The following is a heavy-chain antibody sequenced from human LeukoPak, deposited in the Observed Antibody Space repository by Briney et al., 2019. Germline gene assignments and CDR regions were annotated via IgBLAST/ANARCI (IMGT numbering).Heavy chain of an antibody. CDR2: IYYSGST. V-gene: IGHV4-39*07. Sequence: SETLSLTCTVSGGSISSSSYYWGWIRQPPGKGLEWIGSIYYSGSTYYNPSLKSRVTISVDTSKNQFSLKLSSVTAADTAVYYCARQRTMYYYGSGSYYIGGGNWFDPWGQGTLVTVSS. CDR1: GGSISSSSYY. J-gene: IGHJ5*02. CDR3: ARQRTMYYYGSGSYYIGGGNWFDP. D-gene: IGHD3-10*01.